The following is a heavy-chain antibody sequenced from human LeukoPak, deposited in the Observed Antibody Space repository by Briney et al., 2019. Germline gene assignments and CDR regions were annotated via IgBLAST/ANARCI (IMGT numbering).Heavy chain of an antibody. J-gene: IGHJ6*03. CDR3: AKEGSGWYYYYYYYMDV. Sequence: GGSLRLSCAASGFTFSSYWMTWVRQAPGKGLEWVANIKQDGSEKYYVDSVKGRFTISGDNSKNTVYLQMNSLRAEDTAVYYCAKEGSGWYYYYYYYMDVWGKGTTVTVSS. CDR2: IKQDGSEK. V-gene: IGHV3-7*01. CDR1: GFTFSSYW. D-gene: IGHD6-19*01.